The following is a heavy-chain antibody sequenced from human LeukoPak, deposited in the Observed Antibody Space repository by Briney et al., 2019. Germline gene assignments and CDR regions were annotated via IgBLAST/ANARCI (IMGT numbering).Heavy chain of an antibody. CDR1: GGSFSGYY. CDR3: ARPVLRYFDAPFDY. D-gene: IGHD3-9*01. V-gene: IGHV4-34*01. J-gene: IGHJ4*02. Sequence: SETLSLTCAVYGGSFSGYYWSWIRQPPGKGLEWIGEISHSGSTNYNPSLKSRVTISVDTSKNQFSLKLSSVTAADTAVYYCARPVLRYFDAPFDYWGQGTLVTVSS. CDR2: ISHSGST.